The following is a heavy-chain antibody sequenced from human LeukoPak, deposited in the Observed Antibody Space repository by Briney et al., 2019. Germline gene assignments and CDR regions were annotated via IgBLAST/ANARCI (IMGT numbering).Heavy chain of an antibody. V-gene: IGHV4-39*02. CDR1: GVSISSSNSY. J-gene: IGHJ6*03. CDR2: TYYSGNT. CDR3: ARDRTGQQLISRKDYYYMDV. Sequence: SETLSLTCTVSGVSISSSNSYWGWIRQPPGKGLEWIGSTYYSGNTYYNASLKSQVSISIDTSKNQFSLRLTSVTAADTAVYYCARDRTGQQLISRKDYYYMDVWGKGTTVTISS. D-gene: IGHD4-11*01.